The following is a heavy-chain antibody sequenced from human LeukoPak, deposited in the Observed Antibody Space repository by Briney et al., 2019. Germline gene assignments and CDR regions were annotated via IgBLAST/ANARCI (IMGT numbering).Heavy chain of an antibody. J-gene: IGHJ4*02. V-gene: IGHV3-66*01. D-gene: IGHD3-10*01. Sequence: GGSLRLSCAASGFTVSSNYMSWVRQAPGKGLEWVSVIYSGGSTYYADSVKGRFTISRDNSNNTLYLQMNSLRAEDTAVYYCARGGTYGSGSYIPDYWGQGTLVTVSS. CDR2: IYSGGST. CDR1: GFTVSSNY. CDR3: ARGGTYGSGSYIPDY.